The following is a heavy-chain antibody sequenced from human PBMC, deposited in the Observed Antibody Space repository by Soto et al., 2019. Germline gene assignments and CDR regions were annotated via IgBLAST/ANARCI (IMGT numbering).Heavy chain of an antibody. J-gene: IGHJ4*02. CDR1: GGSISSYY. CDR3: ARLKPRYGYYFDY. D-gene: IGHD3-9*01. Sequence: NPSETLSLTCTVSGGSISSYYWSWIRQPPGKGLEWIGYIYYSGSTNYNPSLKSRVTISVDTSRNQFSLKLSSVTAADTAVYYCARLKPRYGYYFDYWGQGTLVTVSS. V-gene: IGHV4-59*08. CDR2: IYYSGST.